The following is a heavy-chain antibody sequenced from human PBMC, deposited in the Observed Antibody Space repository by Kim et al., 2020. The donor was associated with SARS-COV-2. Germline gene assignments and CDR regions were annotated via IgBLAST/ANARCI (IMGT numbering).Heavy chain of an antibody. V-gene: IGHV1-18*01. D-gene: IGHD3-9*01. CDR2: ISANNGNT. CDR3: ARDKGDFDWSLYGMDV. Sequence: ASVKVSCKVSGYTFTSYDITWVRQAPGQGLEWMGWISANNGNTDYAPKLQGRVTMTTDTSTSTAYVELRSLRSDDTAVYYCARDKGDFDWSLYGMDVWGQGTTVTVSS. CDR1: GYTFTSYD. J-gene: IGHJ6*02.